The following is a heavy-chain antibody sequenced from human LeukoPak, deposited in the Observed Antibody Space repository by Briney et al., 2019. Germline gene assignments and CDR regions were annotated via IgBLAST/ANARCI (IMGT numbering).Heavy chain of an antibody. Sequence: GGSLRLSCAASGFTFSSYTMNWVRQAPGKELEWVSYISSGSSNIYYADSVKGRFTISRDNAKNSLYLQMNSLRAEDTAVCYCARVRSPRYFDYWGQGTLVTVSS. CDR1: GFTFSSYT. J-gene: IGHJ4*02. CDR2: ISSGSSNI. CDR3: ARVRSPRYFDY. V-gene: IGHV3-48*01.